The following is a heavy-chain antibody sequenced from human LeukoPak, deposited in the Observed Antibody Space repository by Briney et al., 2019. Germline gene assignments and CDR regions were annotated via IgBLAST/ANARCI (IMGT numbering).Heavy chain of an antibody. CDR3: AREGDSSGLDY. CDR1: GGSFSGYY. V-gene: IGHV3-7*01. J-gene: IGHJ4*02. CDR2: IKQDGSEK. D-gene: IGHD3-22*01. Sequence: ETLSLTCAVYGGSFSGYYWSWIRQPPGKGLEWVANIKQDGSEKYYVDSVKGRFTISRDNAKNSLYLQMNSLRAEDTAVYYCAREGDSSGLDYWGQGTLVTVSS.